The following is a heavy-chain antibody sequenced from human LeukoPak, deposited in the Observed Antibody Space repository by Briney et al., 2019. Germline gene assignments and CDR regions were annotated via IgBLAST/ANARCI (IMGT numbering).Heavy chain of an antibody. CDR1: GFTFDDYT. CDR2: ISWDGGST. CDR3: AKGTYYDFWSGYYTGIDFDY. Sequence: PGGSLRLSCAASGFTFDDYTMHWVRHAPGKGLEWVSLISWDGGSTYYADSVKGRFTISRDNSKNSLYLQMNSLRTEDTALYYCAKGTYYDFWSGYYTGIDFDYWGQGTLVTVSS. J-gene: IGHJ4*02. V-gene: IGHV3-43*01. D-gene: IGHD3-3*01.